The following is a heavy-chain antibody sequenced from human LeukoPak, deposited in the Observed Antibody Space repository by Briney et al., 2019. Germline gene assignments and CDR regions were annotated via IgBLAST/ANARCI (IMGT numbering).Heavy chain of an antibody. J-gene: IGHJ6*03. V-gene: IGHV1-2*02. CDR3: ARAYCSSTSCYLFSYYYYMDV. D-gene: IGHD2-2*01. Sequence: ASVKVSCKASGYTFTSYDINWVRQAPGQGLEWMGWINPNSGGTNYAQKFQGRVTMTRDTSISTAYMELSRLRSDDTAVYYCARAYCSSTSCYLFSYYYYMDVWGKGTTVTVSS. CDR2: INPNSGGT. CDR1: GYTFTSYD.